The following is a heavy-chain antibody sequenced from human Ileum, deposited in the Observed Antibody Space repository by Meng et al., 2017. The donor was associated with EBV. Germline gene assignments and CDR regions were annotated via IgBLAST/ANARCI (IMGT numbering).Heavy chain of an antibody. CDR3: ARNVPGTSAYYD. Sequence: QVQLPVSAPGLVKPSDTLSLPCAVSGYSKSSTNWWGWIRQPPGKGLEWIGYIYYSGSTSYNPSLKSRVTMSVDTSKNQFSLNLNSVTAVDTAVYYCARNVPGTSAYYDWGQGTLVTVSS. CDR1: GYSKSSTNW. D-gene: IGHD3-22*01. V-gene: IGHV4-28*01. J-gene: IGHJ4*02. CDR2: IYYSGST.